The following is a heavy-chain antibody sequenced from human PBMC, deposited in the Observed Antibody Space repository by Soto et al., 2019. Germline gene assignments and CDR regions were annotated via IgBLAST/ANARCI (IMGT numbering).Heavy chain of an antibody. Sequence: GGSLRLSCAASGFTFSSYAMHWVRQAPGKGLEWVAVISYDGSNKYYADSVKGRFTISRDNSKNTLYLQMNSLRAEDTAVYYCARDHHYYGSGSYYNPPFDYWGQGTLVTVSS. CDR3: ARDHHYYGSGSYYNPPFDY. D-gene: IGHD3-10*01. V-gene: IGHV3-30-3*01. CDR1: GFTFSSYA. J-gene: IGHJ4*02. CDR2: ISYDGSNK.